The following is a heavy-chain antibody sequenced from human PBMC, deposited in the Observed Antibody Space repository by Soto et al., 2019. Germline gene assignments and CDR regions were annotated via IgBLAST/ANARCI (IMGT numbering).Heavy chain of an antibody. J-gene: IGHJ6*02. CDR3: ARGCGSSTSCHYYYYGMDV. CDR1: GYTFTSYG. D-gene: IGHD2-2*01. V-gene: IGHV1-18*01. CDR2: ISAYNGNT. Sequence: GASVKVSCKASGYTFTSYGISWVRQAPGQGLEWMGWISAYNGNTNYAQKLQGRVTMTTDTSTSTAYMELRSLRSDDTAVYYCARGCGSSTSCHYYYYGMDVRGQGTTVTVSS.